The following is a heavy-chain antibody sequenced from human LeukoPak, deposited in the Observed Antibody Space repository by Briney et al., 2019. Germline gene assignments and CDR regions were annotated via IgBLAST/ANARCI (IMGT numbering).Heavy chain of an antibody. CDR1: GGSISGYY. J-gene: IGHJ4*02. D-gene: IGHD3-10*01. V-gene: IGHV4-59*01. CDR2: IYYTGST. Sequence: SETLSLTCTVSGGSISGYYWNCIRQPPGKGLEWIGYIYYTGSTKYNPSLKSRVTISVDTSKNQFSLKLSSVTAADTAVYYCARDSGERGTSFDYWGQGTLVTVSS. CDR3: ARDSGERGTSFDY.